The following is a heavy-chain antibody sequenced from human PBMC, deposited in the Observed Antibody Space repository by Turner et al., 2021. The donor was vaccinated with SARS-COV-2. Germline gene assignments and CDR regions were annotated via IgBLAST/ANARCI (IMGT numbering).Heavy chain of an antibody. D-gene: IGHD5-18*01. Sequence: QVQLVESGGGVVQPGRSLRLSCAASGFTFSSYAMHWVRQAPGKGLEWVAVMSYDGSNKYYADSVKGRFTISRDNSKNTLCLQMNSLRAEDTAVYYCAKGASQHFDYWGQGTLVTVSS. CDR2: MSYDGSNK. V-gene: IGHV3-30*04. CDR3: AKGASQHFDY. CDR1: GFTFSSYA. J-gene: IGHJ4*02.